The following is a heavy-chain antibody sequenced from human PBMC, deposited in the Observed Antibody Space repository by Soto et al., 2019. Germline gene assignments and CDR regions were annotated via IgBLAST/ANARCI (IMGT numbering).Heavy chain of an antibody. V-gene: IGHV3-30*18. J-gene: IGHJ4*02. Sequence: GGSLRLSCAASGFTFSSYGMHWVRQAPGKGLEWVAVISYDGSNKYYADSVKGRFTISRDNSKNTLYLQMNSLRAEDTAVYYCAKGLSPGHAAYYDSSGYQGDYWGQGTLVTVSS. CDR1: GFTFSSYG. D-gene: IGHD3-22*01. CDR3: AKGLSPGHAAYYDSSGYQGDY. CDR2: ISYDGSNK.